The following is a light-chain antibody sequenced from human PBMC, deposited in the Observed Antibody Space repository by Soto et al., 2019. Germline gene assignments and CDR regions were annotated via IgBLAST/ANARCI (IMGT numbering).Light chain of an antibody. CDR3: RHRNNWPT. CDR1: ESISIY. CDR2: KGS. J-gene: IGKJ3*01. V-gene: IGKV3-11*01. Sequence: DIVLTQSPAFLSLSPGDRATLSCRATESISIYLAWFQQKPGQAPRLLIYKGSKRAPGVPARFSGSGSETDFTLTIDILEPEDSGVYDCRHRNNWPTVGPGTKVDIK.